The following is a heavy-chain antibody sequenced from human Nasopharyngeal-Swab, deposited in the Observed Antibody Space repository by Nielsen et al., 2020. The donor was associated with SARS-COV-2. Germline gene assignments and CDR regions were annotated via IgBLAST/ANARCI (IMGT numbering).Heavy chain of an antibody. D-gene: IGHD6-19*01. CDR1: GGSISSSSYY. V-gene: IGHV4-39*01. Sequence: SETLSLTCTVSGGSISSSSYYWGWIRQPPGKGLEWIGIIYDSGSTYYNPSLKSRVTISVDTSKNQFSLKLSSVTAADTAVYYCARLAVLIAVAGTTWFDPWGQGTLVTVSS. CDR3: ARLAVLIAVAGTTWFDP. J-gene: IGHJ5*02. CDR2: IYDSGST.